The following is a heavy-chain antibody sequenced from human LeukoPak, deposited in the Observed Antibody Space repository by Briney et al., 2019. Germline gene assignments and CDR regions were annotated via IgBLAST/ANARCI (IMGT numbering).Heavy chain of an antibody. CDR1: GFTFSSYA. CDR3: AKSKDSSGYYYAVIDY. D-gene: IGHD3-22*01. J-gene: IGHJ4*02. CDR2: ISGGGGST. V-gene: IGHV3-23*01. Sequence: GGSLRLSCAASGFTFSSYAMSWVRQAPGKGLEWVSAISGGGGSTYYADSVKGRFTISRDNSKNTLYLQMNSLRAEDTAVYYCAKSKDSSGYYYAVIDYWGQGTLVTVSS.